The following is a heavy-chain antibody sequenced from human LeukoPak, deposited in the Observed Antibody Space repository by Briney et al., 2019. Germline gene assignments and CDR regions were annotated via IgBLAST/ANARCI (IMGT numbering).Heavy chain of an antibody. CDR3: ARNTYQQWLDPDRDY. D-gene: IGHD6-19*01. V-gene: IGHV4-39*07. CDR1: GGSISSSSYY. CDR2: IYYSGSA. J-gene: IGHJ4*02. Sequence: PSETLSLTCTVSGGSISSSSYYWGWIRQPPGKGLEWIGSIYYSGSAFYNPSLKSRVTISVDTSKNQFSLKLTSVTAADTAVYYCARNTYQQWLDPDRDYWGQGTRVTVSS.